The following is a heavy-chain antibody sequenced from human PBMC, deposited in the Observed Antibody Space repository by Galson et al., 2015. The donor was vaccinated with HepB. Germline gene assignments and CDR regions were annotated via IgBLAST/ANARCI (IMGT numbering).Heavy chain of an antibody. CDR1: DYTFTSYG. V-gene: IGHV1-18*01. D-gene: IGHD6-19*01. Sequence: SVKVSCKASDYTFTSYGISWVRQAPGQGLEWMGWISAYNGNTNYAQKLQGRVTITTDTSTSTAYMELRSLRSDDTAVYYCARGSPAVAGAYYYYGMDVWGQGTTVTVSS. CDR2: ISAYNGNT. J-gene: IGHJ6*02. CDR3: ARGSPAVAGAYYYYGMDV.